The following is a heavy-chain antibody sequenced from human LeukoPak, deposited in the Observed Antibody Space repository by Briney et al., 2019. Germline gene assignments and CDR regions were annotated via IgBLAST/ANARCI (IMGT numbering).Heavy chain of an antibody. CDR3: ARETYSSSTPRKNWFDP. V-gene: IGHV1-69*04. CDR1: GGTFSSYA. D-gene: IGHD6-6*01. Sequence: SVKVSCKASGGTFSSYAISWVRQAPGQGLEWMGRIIPILGIANYAQKFQGRVTITADKSTSTAYMELSSLRPEDTAVYYCARETYSSSTPRKNWFDPWGQGTLVTVSS. J-gene: IGHJ5*02. CDR2: IIPILGIA.